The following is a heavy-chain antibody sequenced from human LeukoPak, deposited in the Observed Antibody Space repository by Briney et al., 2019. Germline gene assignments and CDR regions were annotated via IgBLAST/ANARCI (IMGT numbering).Heavy chain of an antibody. Sequence: PGGSLRLSCAASGFTFSSHLMHWVRQAPGTGLVWVSSVKSDGTATNYADSVKGRFTISRDNAKNTLYLQMHSLRVEDTAVYYCVRKFATGDWGQGTLVTVSS. D-gene: IGHD2-21*01. CDR1: GFTFSSHL. CDR3: VRKFATGD. CDR2: VKSDGTAT. V-gene: IGHV3-74*01. J-gene: IGHJ4*02.